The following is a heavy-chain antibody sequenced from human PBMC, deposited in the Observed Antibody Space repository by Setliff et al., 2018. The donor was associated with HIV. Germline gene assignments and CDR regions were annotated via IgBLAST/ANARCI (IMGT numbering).Heavy chain of an antibody. D-gene: IGHD1-26*01. V-gene: IGHV1-46*01. CDR1: GYTFTSCY. J-gene: IGHJ6*03. Sequence: ASVKVSCKASGYTFTSCYMHWVRQAPGQGLEWMGIINPSGGTTSYAQKFRGRVTMTRDMSTSTFYMELSSLKSEDTAVYYCARAAWALQRYYYYMDVWGKGTMVTVSS. CDR2: INPSGGTT. CDR3: ARAAWALQRYYYYMDV.